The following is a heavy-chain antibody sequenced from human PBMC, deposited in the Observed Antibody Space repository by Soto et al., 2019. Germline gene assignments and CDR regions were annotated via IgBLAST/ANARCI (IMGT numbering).Heavy chain of an antibody. CDR2: ISWNSGTI. V-gene: IGHV3-9*01. D-gene: IGHD2-8*02. J-gene: IGHJ6*02. CDR3: AKSTGGTANGMGV. Sequence: EVQVVESGGGLVQPGRSLRLSCAASGFSFDDYAMHWVRQAPGKGLEWVSGISWNSGTIGYADSVKGRFTISRDNAKNSRYLQMNSLRAEETALYYCAKSTGGTANGMGVWGRGTKVTVSS. CDR1: GFSFDDYA.